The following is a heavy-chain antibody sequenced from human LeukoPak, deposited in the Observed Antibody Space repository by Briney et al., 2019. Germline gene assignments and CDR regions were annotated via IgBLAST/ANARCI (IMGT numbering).Heavy chain of an antibody. CDR3: AKSSRALRITMPLD. J-gene: IGHJ4*02. V-gene: IGHV3-30*18. CDR2: ISYDGSNK. D-gene: IGHD3-10*01. Sequence: GRSLRLSCAASGFTFSSYGMHWVRQAPGKGLEWVAVISYDGSNKYYADSVKGRFTISRDNSKNTLYLQMNSLRAEDTAVYYCAKSSRALRITMPLDWGQGTLVTVSS. CDR1: GFTFSSYG.